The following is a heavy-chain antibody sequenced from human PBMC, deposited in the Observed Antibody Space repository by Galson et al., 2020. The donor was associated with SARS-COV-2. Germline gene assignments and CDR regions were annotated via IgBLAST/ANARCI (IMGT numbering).Heavy chain of an antibody. V-gene: IGHV3-30-3*01. CDR3: ARETYLSYDILTGYSPPHYYYGMDV. CDR1: GFTFSSYA. CDR2: ISYDGSNK. J-gene: IGHJ6*02. D-gene: IGHD3-9*01. Sequence: QIGESLKISCAASGFTFSSYAMHWVRQAPGKGLEWVAVISYDGSNKYYADSVKARFTISRDNSKNTLYLQMNSLRAEDTAVYYCARETYLSYDILTGYSPPHYYYGMDVWGQGTTVTVSS.